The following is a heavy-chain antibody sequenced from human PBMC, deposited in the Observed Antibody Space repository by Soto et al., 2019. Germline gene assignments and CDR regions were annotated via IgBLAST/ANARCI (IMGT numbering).Heavy chain of an antibody. J-gene: IGHJ6*03. CDR1: GFTFSSYG. CDR3: ARENIAALNYYYYYMDV. Sequence: GVLRLSCAASGFTFSSYGMHWVRQAPGKGLEWVAVIWYDGSNKYYADSVKGRFTISRDNSKNTLYLQMNSLRAEDTAVYYCARENIAALNYYYYYMDVWGKGTTVTVSS. V-gene: IGHV3-33*01. D-gene: IGHD6-25*01. CDR2: IWYDGSNK.